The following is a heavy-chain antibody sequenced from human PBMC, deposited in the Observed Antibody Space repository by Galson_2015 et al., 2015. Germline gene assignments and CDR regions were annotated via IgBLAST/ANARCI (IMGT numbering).Heavy chain of an antibody. D-gene: IGHD3-3*01. CDR2: ISAYNGNT. V-gene: IGHV1-18*01. CDR1: GYTFTSYG. CDR3: ARDRFVECLLGYYYDTAV. Sequence: SVKVSCKASGYTFTSYGISWVRQAPGQGLEWMGWISAYNGNTNYAQKLQGRVTMTTDTSTSTAYMELRSLRSDDTAVYYCARDRFVECLLGYYYDTAVSGHGATVTVSS. J-gene: IGHJ6*02.